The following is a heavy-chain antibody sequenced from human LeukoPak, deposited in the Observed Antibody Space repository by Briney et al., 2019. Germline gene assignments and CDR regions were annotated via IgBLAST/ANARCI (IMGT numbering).Heavy chain of an antibody. Sequence: ASVKVSCKASGYTFTSYDINWVRQATGQGLEWMGWMNPNSGNTGYAQKFQGRVTMTRNTSISTAYMELSSLRSEDAAGYYCARADPKYSSSWYWGERTYYFDYWGQGTLVTVSS. V-gene: IGHV1-8*01. CDR3: ARADPKYSSSWYWGERTYYFDY. D-gene: IGHD6-13*01. J-gene: IGHJ4*02. CDR2: MNPNSGNT. CDR1: GYTFTSYD.